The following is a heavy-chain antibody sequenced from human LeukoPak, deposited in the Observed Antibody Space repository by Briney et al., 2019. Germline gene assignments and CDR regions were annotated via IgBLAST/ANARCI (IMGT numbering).Heavy chain of an antibody. CDR3: ATGRSIRYFDY. CDR2: VHYSGST. J-gene: IGHJ4*02. Sequence: NASETLSLTCTVSGGSISSYYWSWIRQPPGKGLEWIGYVHYSGSTNYNPSLKSRVTISVDTSKSQFSLKLSSATAADTAVYYCATGRSIRYFDYWGQGTLLTVSS. V-gene: IGHV4-59*12. D-gene: IGHD3-9*01. CDR1: GGSISSYY.